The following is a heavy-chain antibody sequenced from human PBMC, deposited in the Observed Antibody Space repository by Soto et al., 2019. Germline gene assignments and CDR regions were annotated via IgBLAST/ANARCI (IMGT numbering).Heavy chain of an antibody. Sequence: EVQLLESGGGVVQPGGSLRLSCAASGFTFRNFVMSWVRQAPGKGLEWVSAIRATGGQTFYADSVKGRFTISRDNSKNMLYLQIDSLRDEDTALYFCAQDRGWGVVSPSHDSWCQGTLVTVSS. CDR2: IRATGGQT. J-gene: IGHJ4*02. V-gene: IGHV3-23*01. D-gene: IGHD2-21*01. CDR1: GFTFRNFV. CDR3: AQDRGWGVVSPSHDS.